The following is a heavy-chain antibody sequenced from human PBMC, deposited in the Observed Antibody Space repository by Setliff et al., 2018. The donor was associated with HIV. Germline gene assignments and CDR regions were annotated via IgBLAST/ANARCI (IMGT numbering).Heavy chain of an antibody. D-gene: IGHD2-15*01. CDR1: GFTFSTYW. Sequence: LRLSCAASGFTFSTYWMSWVRQSPGKGLEWVANIKEDGGGKYYMDSVKGRFTISRDNAKNSLFLQMSGLRAEDTAVYYCASPSDQTAGGFDIWGQGTMVTVSS. V-gene: IGHV3-7*03. CDR3: ASPSDQTAGGFDI. CDR2: IKEDGGGK. J-gene: IGHJ3*02.